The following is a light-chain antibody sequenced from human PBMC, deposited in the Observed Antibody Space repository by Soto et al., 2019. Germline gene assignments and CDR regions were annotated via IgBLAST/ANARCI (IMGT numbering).Light chain of an antibody. CDR3: QQYVTAFRT. J-gene: IGKJ1*01. Sequence: AIQMTQSPSSLSASVGDRVTITCRASQGIRNDLGWYQQKPGKAPKLLIYAASSLQSGVPSRFSGSGSGTDFTLTISSLQPEDFATYYCQQYVTAFRTFGQGTKVEIK. V-gene: IGKV1-6*01. CDR2: AAS. CDR1: QGIRND.